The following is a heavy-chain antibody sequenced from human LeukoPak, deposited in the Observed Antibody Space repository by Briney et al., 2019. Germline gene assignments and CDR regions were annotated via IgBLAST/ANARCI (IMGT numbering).Heavy chain of an antibody. J-gene: IGHJ4*02. CDR1: GYTFTAYY. CDR3: ARDINLKYYFDY. V-gene: IGHV1-46*01. D-gene: IGHD1-14*01. CDR2: INPSGGST. Sequence: ASVKVSCKASGYTFTAYYVHWVRQAPGQGLEWMGIINPSGGSTSYAQKFQGRVTMTRDTSTSTVYMELSSLRSEDTAVYYCARDINLKYYFDYWGQGTLVTVSS.